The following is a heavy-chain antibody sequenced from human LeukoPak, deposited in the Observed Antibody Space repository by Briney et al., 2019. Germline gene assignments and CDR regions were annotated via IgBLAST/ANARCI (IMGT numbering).Heavy chain of an antibody. J-gene: IGHJ3*02. Sequence: SGPTLVNPTQTLTLTCTLSGFSLSTSGMCVSWIRQPPGKALEWLARIDWDDDKYYSTSLKTRLTISKDTSKNQVVLTMTNMDPVDTATYYCARIRYDRGAFDIWGQGTMVTVSS. CDR3: ARIRYDRGAFDI. D-gene: IGHD3-22*01. CDR2: IDWDDDK. V-gene: IGHV2-70*11. CDR1: GFSLSTSGMC.